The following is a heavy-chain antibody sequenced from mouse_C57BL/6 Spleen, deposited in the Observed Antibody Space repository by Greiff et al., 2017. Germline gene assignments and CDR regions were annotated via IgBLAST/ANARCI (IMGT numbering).Heavy chain of an antibody. CDR1: GFTFSSYA. V-gene: IGHV5-4*01. D-gene: IGHD3-3*01. CDR3: ARDRGTLAAMDY. J-gene: IGHJ4*01. Sequence: EVQLVESGGGLVKPGGSLKLSCAASGFTFSSYAMSWVRQTPEKRLEWVATISDGGSYTYYPDNVKGRFTISRDNAKNNLYLQMSHLKSEDTAMYYCARDRGTLAAMDYWGQGTSVTVSS. CDR2: ISDGGSYT.